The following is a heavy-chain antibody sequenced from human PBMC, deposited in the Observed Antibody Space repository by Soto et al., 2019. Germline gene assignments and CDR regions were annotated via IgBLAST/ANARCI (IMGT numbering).Heavy chain of an antibody. CDR2: IFHDGTA. Sequence: NLPETLSLTXAVSGVSISSGNWWTWVRQTPQRGLEYIGEIFHDGTANYYPSFERRVAISVDTSKNQFSLKLTSVTAADTAIYFCARLVYDTRLNYMYFDFWGQGALVTSPQ. V-gene: IGHV4-4*01. D-gene: IGHD2-8*01. CDR1: GVSISSGNW. J-gene: IGHJ4*02. CDR3: ARLVYDTRLNYMYFDF.